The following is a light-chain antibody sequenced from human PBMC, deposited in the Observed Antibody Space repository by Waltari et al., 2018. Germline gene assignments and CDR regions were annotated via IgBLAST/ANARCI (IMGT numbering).Light chain of an antibody. V-gene: IGLV4-69*01. J-gene: IGLJ3*02. CDR2: VNSDGSH. Sequence: QLVLTQSPSASASLGASVKLTCPLSSGHSHYAIAWHPQQPDKGPRYLMKVNSDGSHTKEDGIPDRFSGSSSGAERYLTISSLQSDDEADYYCQTWGTGIRVFGGGTKLTVL. CDR3: QTWGTGIRV. CDR1: SGHSHYA.